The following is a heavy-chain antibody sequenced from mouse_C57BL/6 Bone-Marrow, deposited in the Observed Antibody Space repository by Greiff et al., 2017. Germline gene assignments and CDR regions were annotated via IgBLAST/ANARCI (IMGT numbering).Heavy chain of an antibody. V-gene: IGHV1-19*01. J-gene: IGHJ4*01. CDR1: GYTFTDYY. CDR3: ARCGCVMDY. CDR2: ISTNNGGT. Sequence: VQLQQSGAVLVKPGASVKMSCKASGYTFTDYYMNWVKPSHGKSLEWIGVISTNNGGTSYKQKVKGKATLTVDKSSSTPYMELNSLTSEDSAVYYCARCGCVMDYWGQGTSVTVSS.